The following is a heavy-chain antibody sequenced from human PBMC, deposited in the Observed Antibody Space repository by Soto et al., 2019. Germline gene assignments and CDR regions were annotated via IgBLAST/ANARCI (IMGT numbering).Heavy chain of an antibody. Sequence: PSETLSLTCTVSAGSVSSGSYYWTWIRQPPGKGLEWIGYIYSSGSTLYNPSLKSRVLISVDTSMNQFSLKLSSLTAEDTALYYCARPEGGYGSGYSWFDPWGQGTRGTVSS. CDR3: ARPEGGYGSGYSWFDP. D-gene: IGHD5-12*01. V-gene: IGHV4-61*01. CDR2: IYSSGST. CDR1: AGSVSSGSYY. J-gene: IGHJ5*02.